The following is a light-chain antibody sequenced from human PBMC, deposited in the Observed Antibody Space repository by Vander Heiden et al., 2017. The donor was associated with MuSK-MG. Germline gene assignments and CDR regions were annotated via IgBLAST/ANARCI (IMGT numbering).Light chain of an antibody. Sequence: QSALTQPASVSGSPGQSITLSCTGTSSDVGGYNYVSWYQQHPGKAPKLMIYDVSNRTSGVSNRFSGSKSGNTASLTISGLQAEDEADYYCSSYTSSSTPMVFGGGTKLTVL. CDR2: DVS. CDR3: SSYTSSSTPMV. J-gene: IGLJ2*01. CDR1: SSDVGGYNY. V-gene: IGLV2-14*01.